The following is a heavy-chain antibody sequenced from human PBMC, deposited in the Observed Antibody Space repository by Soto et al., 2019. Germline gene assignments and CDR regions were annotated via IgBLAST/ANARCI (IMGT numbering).Heavy chain of an antibody. D-gene: IGHD1-26*01. CDR2: IYYSGST. Sequence: SETLSLTCTVSGGSISSYYWSWIRQPPGKGLEWIGYIYYSGSTNYNPSLKSRVTISVDTSKNQFSLKLTSVTAADTAGYYCERRYGGNFDYWGKGTLVTVSS. V-gene: IGHV4-59*01. CDR3: ERRYGGNFDY. CDR1: GGSISSYY. J-gene: IGHJ4*02.